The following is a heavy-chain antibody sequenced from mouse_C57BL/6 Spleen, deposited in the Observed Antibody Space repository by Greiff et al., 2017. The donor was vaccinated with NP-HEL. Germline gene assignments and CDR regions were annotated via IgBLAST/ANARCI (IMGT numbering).Heavy chain of an antibody. CDR1: GYTFTSYW. D-gene: IGHD1-1*01. V-gene: IGHV1-5*01. Sequence: EVQLQQSGTVLARPGASVKMSCKTSGYTFTSYWMHWVKQRPGEGLEWIGAIYPGNSDTSYNQKFKGKAKLTAVTAASTAYMELSSLTNEDSAVYYCTRSDYYGRDYYAMDYWGQGTSVTVSS. J-gene: IGHJ4*01. CDR2: IYPGNSDT. CDR3: TRSDYYGRDYYAMDY.